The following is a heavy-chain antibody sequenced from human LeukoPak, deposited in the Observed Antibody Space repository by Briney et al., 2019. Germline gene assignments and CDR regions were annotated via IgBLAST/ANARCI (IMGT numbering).Heavy chain of an antibody. D-gene: IGHD3-9*01. CDR2: IYYSGST. J-gene: IGHJ4*02. V-gene: IGHV4-39*01. CDR1: GGSITSSGHY. CDR3: ARLISLRYYDY. Sequence: SETLSLACTVSGGSITSSGHYWGWVRQPPGKGLEWIGSIYYSGSTYYTPSLKSRVTISVDTSKNQFSLKLSSVSAADTAVYYCARLISLRYYDYWGQGTLVTVSS.